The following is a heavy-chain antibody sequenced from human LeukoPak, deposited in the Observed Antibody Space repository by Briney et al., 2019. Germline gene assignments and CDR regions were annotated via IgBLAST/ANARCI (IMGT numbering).Heavy chain of an antibody. D-gene: IGHD3-16*01. CDR3: ATGGEYFQH. V-gene: IGHV4-61*01. Sequence: PSETLSLTCTVSGGSVSSGSYYWSWIRQPPGKGLEWIGYIYYSGSTNYNPSLKSRVTISLDTSKNQFSLKLSSVTAADTAVYYCATGGEYFQHWGQGTLVTVSS. CDR1: GGSVSSGSYY. CDR2: IYYSGST. J-gene: IGHJ1*01.